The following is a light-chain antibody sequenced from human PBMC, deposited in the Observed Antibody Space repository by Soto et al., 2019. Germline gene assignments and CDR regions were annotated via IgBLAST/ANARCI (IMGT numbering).Light chain of an antibody. J-gene: IGLJ1*01. Sequence: QSALTQPASVSGSPGQSITISCTGTSGDVGGSKYVAWYQHHPGKAPRLMISEVSNRPSGVSNRFSGSKSGNAAYLTISGLQADDEAEYYCSSYTSSITPYVFGTGTKLTVL. CDR3: SSYTSSITPYV. CDR2: EVS. V-gene: IGLV2-14*01. CDR1: SGDVGGSKY.